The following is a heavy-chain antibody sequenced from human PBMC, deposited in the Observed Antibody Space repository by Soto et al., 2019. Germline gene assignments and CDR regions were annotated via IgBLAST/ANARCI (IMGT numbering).Heavy chain of an antibody. Sequence: SEPLSLTCTVYGGSFSGYYLSWIRQSPFKGLGCVWEINHSGSTNYNPSLKSRVTISVDTSKNQFSLKLSSVTAADTAVYYCARGHKELGYCSGGSCYRSSWFEPWGQGTLVTVSS. D-gene: IGHD2-15*01. V-gene: IGHV4-34*01. J-gene: IGHJ5*02. CDR1: GGSFSGYY. CDR3: ARGHKELGYCSGGSCYRSSWFEP. CDR2: INHSGST.